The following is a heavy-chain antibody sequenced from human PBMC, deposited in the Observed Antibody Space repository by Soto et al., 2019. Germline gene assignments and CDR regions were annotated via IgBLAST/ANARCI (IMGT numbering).Heavy chain of an antibody. CDR2: IYYNGIT. J-gene: IGHJ5*02. CDR3: ARGKKWFDP. V-gene: IGHV4-61*08. Sequence: SETLSLTCAVSGGSISSGGYSWSWIRQPSGKGLEWIGYIYYNGITHYNPSLMSRVTILVDTSKNQFSLKLSSVTAADTAVYYCARGKKWFDPWGQGTLVTVSS. CDR1: GGSISSGGYS.